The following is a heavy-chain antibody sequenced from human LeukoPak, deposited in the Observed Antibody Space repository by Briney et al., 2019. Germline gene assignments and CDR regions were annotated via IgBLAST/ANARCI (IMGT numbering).Heavy chain of an antibody. Sequence: ETLSLTCTVSGGSISRHYWSWIRQPPGKGLEWIGYVYYSGSTNYNPSLKSRVTISVDTSKNQFSLKLSSVTAADTAVYYCARVIQQSNWKSGFDYWGQGTLVTVSS. CDR3: ARVIQQSNWKSGFDY. V-gene: IGHV4-59*11. CDR2: VYYSGST. J-gene: IGHJ4*02. CDR1: GGSISRHY. D-gene: IGHD5-18*01.